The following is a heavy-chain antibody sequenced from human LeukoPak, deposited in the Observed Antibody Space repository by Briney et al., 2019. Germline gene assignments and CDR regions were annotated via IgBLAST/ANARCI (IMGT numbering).Heavy chain of an antibody. CDR3: ARGLDAFDI. J-gene: IGHJ3*02. CDR2: IYYSGST. Sequence: SETLSLTCTVSGVSISSYYWSWIRQPPGRGLEWIGYIYYSGSTNYNPSLKSRVTISVDTSKNQFSLKLSSVTAADTAVYYCARGLDAFDIWGQGTMVTVSS. V-gene: IGHV4-59*01. CDR1: GVSISSYY.